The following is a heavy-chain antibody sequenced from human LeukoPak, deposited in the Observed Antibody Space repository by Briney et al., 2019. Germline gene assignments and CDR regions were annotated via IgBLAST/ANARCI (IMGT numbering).Heavy chain of an antibody. CDR3: ARATFLYYDFWSGYYSNWFDP. J-gene: IGHJ5*02. CDR1: GGSISSSSYY. D-gene: IGHD3-3*01. V-gene: IGHV4-39*01. Sequence: SETLSLTCTVSGGSISSSSYYWGWIRQPPGKGLEWIGSIYYSGSTYYNPSLKSRVTISVDTSKNQFSLKLSSATAADTAVYYCARATFLYYDFWSGYYSNWFDPWGQGTLVTVSS. CDR2: IYYSGST.